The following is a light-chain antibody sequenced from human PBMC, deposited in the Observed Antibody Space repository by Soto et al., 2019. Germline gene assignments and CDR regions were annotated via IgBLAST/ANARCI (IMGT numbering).Light chain of an antibody. V-gene: IGKV3-20*01. CDR1: QSVSSSY. CDR2: GAS. Sequence: EIVFTQSPGTLSLSPGERATLSCRASQSVSSSYLAWYQQKPGQAPRLLIYGASSRATGIPDRFSRSGSGTDFTLTISXLEPEDFAVHYCQQYGSSPLTFGGGTKVDI. J-gene: IGKJ4*01. CDR3: QQYGSSPLT.